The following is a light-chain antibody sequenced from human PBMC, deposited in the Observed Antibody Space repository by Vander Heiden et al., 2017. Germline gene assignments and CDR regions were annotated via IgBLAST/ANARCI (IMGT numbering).Light chain of an antibody. Sequence: SYELTQQPAMSVAPGQTARITCSGDALPKQYTFLYQQKPGQAPVLVMYKDSERSSGIPDRFSGSSSGTTVTLTISGVQAEDEADYYCQSADSSGADVVFGGGTKLTVL. J-gene: IGLJ2*01. V-gene: IGLV3-25*03. CDR1: ALPKQY. CDR3: QSADSSGADVV. CDR2: KDS.